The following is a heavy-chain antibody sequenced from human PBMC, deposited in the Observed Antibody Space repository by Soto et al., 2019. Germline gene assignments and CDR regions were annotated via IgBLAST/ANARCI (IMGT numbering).Heavy chain of an antibody. CDR2: ISYDGSNK. Sequence: GGTLRLSCAPSGFSFSSYGSHWVRQAPGMRLEWVAVISYDGSNKYYADSVKGRFTISRDNSKNTLYLQMNSLRAEDTAVYYCAKEFREGYYYDSSGPLQAFDIWGQGT. J-gene: IGHJ3*02. CDR3: AKEFREGYYYDSSGPLQAFDI. V-gene: IGHV3-30*18. D-gene: IGHD3-22*01. CDR1: GFSFSSYG.